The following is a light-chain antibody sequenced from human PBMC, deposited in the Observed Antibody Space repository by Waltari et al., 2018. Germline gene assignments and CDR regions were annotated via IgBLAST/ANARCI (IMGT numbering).Light chain of an antibody. CDR2: NDN. CDR3: AAWDDSLSARV. Sequence: QSVLTQPPSASGTPGQGVTIPCSGSSSNLGSKSVSWYQQPPGPAPKVLIYNDNQRPSGVPDRFSASKSATSASLAISGLRSEDEADYYCAAWDDSLSARVFGGGTKVTVL. J-gene: IGLJ3*02. V-gene: IGLV1-47*02. CDR1: SSNLGSKS.